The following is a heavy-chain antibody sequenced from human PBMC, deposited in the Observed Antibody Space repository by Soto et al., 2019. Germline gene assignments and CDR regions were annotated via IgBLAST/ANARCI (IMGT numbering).Heavy chain of an antibody. D-gene: IGHD6-13*01. V-gene: IGHV1-2*04. J-gene: IGHJ6*02. Sequence: ASVKVSCKASGYTFTGYYMHWVRQAPGQGLEWMGWINPNSGGTNYAQKVQGWVNMTRDTSISTAYMELSRLRSDDTAVYYCARERSIAAAGMDYYYYYGMDVWGQGTTVTVS. CDR2: INPNSGGT. CDR3: ARERSIAAAGMDYYYYYGMDV. CDR1: GYTFTGYY.